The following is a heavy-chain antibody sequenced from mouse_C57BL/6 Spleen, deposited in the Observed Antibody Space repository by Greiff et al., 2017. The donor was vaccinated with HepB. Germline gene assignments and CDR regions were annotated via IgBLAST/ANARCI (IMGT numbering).Heavy chain of an antibody. CDR1: GFTFSSYG. CDR3: ARHIELPYYFDY. Sequence: EVKLMESGGDLVKPGGSLKLSCAASGFTFSSYGMSWVRQTPDKRLEWVATISSGGSYTYYPDSVKGRFTISRDNAKNTLYLQMSSLKSEDTAMYYCARHIELPYYFDYWGQGTTLTVSS. J-gene: IGHJ2*01. D-gene: IGHD4-1*01. CDR2: ISSGGSYT. V-gene: IGHV5-6*01.